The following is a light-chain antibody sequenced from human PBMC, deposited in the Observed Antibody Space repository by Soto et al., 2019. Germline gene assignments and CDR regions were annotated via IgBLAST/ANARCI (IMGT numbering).Light chain of an antibody. Sequence: QSVLTQPPSVSGAPGQRVTISCTGSSSNIGAGYDVHWYQQLPGTAPKLLIYGNSNRPSGVPDRFSGSKSGTSASLAITGLQADDDADYYCQSYDSRLSAWVFGGGTKVTVL. V-gene: IGLV1-40*01. CDR2: GNS. CDR3: QSYDSRLSAWV. CDR1: SSNIGAGYD. J-gene: IGLJ3*02.